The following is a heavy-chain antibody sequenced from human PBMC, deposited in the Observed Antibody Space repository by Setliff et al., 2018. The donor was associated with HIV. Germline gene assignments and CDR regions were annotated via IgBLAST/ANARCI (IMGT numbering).Heavy chain of an antibody. CDR1: GLILSDQF. J-gene: IGHJ2*01. Sequence: PGGSLRLSCAVSGLILSDQFIDWVRQAPGKGLEWVGRTRSRAYSYATEYATSVKGRFTISWDDSKNSLYLQMNSLKTEDTAVYYCSTFYGPGLWGRGTLVTVSS. CDR2: TRSRAYSYAT. CDR3: STFYGPGL. D-gene: IGHD4-17*01. V-gene: IGHV3-72*01.